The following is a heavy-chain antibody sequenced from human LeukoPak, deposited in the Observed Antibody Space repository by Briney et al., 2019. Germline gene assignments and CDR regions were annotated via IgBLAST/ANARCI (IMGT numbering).Heavy chain of an antibody. J-gene: IGHJ4*02. V-gene: IGHV3-11*04. CDR3: ARGLVAGTDGLY. CDR1: GFTFTDAW. CDR2: ISSSGSTI. Sequence: GGSLRLSCAASGFTFTDAWMNWVRQAPGKGLEWVSYISSSGSTIYYADSVKGRFTISRDNAKNSLYLQMNSLRAEDTAVYYCARGLVAGTDGLYWGQGTLVTVSS. D-gene: IGHD6-19*01.